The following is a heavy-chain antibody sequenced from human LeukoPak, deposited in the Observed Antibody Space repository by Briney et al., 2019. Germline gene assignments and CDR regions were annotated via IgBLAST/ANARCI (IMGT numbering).Heavy chain of an antibody. V-gene: IGHV3-48*03. CDR2: ISSSGSTI. D-gene: IGHD6-19*01. Sequence: GGSLRLSCAASGSTFSSYEMNWVRQAPGKGLEWVSYISSSGSTIYYADSVKGRFTISRDNAKNSLYLQMNSLRAEDTAVYYCARAAGRGDVFDIWGQGTMVTVSS. CDR3: ARAAGRGDVFDI. J-gene: IGHJ3*02. CDR1: GSTFSSYE.